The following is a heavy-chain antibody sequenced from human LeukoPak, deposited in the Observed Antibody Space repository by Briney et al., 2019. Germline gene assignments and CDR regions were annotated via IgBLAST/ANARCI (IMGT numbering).Heavy chain of an antibody. D-gene: IGHD3-10*01. CDR1: GDSISNSY. CDR3: ARSPRAGVTPWFFDY. J-gene: IGHJ4*02. CDR2: MYYSGST. V-gene: IGHV4-59*08. Sequence: PSETLSLTCTVSGDSISNSYWSWIRQPPGKGLEWIGYMYYSGSTNYNPSLKSRGTTSMDTSENQFSLKLTSVTAADTAVYYCARSPRAGVTPWFFDYWGQGTLVAVSS.